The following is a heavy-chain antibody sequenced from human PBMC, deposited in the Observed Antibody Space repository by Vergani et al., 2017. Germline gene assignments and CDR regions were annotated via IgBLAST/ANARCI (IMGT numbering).Heavy chain of an antibody. V-gene: IGHV3-30*02. CDR2: IRYDGSNK. CDR1: GFTFSSYG. CDR3: ARLFPAYSSGWYDLDY. J-gene: IGHJ4*02. Sequence: VQLLESGGGLVQPGGSLRLSCAASGFTFSSYGMHWVRQAPGKGLEWVAFIRYDGSNKYYADSVKGRFTISRDNAKNSLYLQMNSLRAEDTAVYYCARLFPAYSSGWYDLDYWGQGTLVTVSS. D-gene: IGHD6-19*01.